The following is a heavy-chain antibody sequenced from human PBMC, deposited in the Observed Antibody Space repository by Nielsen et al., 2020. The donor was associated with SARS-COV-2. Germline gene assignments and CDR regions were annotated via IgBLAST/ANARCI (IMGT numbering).Heavy chain of an antibody. CDR2: FDPEDGET. Sequence: ASVKVSCKVSGYTLTELSMHWVRQAPGKGLEWMGGFDPEDGETIYAQKFQGRVTMTEDTSTDTAYMELSSLRSEDTAVYYCATLGVWSGYYNGRDWFDPWGQGTLVTVSS. D-gene: IGHD3-3*01. V-gene: IGHV1-24*01. J-gene: IGHJ5*02. CDR3: ATLGVWSGYYNGRDWFDP. CDR1: GYTLTELS.